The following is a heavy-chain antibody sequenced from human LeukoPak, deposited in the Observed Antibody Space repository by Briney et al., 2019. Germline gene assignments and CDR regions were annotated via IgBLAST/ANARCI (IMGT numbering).Heavy chain of an antibody. CDR3: AREASTVDY. Sequence: GRSLRLSCAASGFTFSSYEMNWVRQAPGKGLEWVSYISSSGSTIYYADSVKGRFTISRDNAKNSLYLQMNSLRAEDTAVYYCAREASTVDYWGQGTLVTVSS. D-gene: IGHD2-2*01. CDR2: ISSSGSTI. CDR1: GFTFSSYE. V-gene: IGHV3-48*03. J-gene: IGHJ4*02.